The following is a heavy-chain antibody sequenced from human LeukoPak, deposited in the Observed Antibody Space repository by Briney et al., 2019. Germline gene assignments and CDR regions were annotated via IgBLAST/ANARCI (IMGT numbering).Heavy chain of an antibody. D-gene: IGHD6-19*01. CDR2: IGTAGDT. CDR3: ARGSSGWYGNAFDI. CDR1: GFTFSSYD. Sequence: PGGSLRLSCAASGFTFSSYDMHWVRQATGKGLEWVSAIGTAGDTYYPGSVKGRFTISRENAKNSLYLQMNSLRAGDTAVYYCARGSSGWYGNAFDIWGQGTMVTVSS. J-gene: IGHJ3*02. V-gene: IGHV3-13*01.